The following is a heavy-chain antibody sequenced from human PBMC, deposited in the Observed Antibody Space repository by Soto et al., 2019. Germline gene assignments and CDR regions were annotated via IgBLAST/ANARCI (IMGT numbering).Heavy chain of an antibody. J-gene: IGHJ5*02. CDR3: ARANYDFWSGYPLGWFDP. CDR1: GYTFTSYG. V-gene: IGHV1-18*01. Sequence: QVQLVQSGAEVKKPGASVKVSCKASGYTFTSYGISWVRQAPGQGLEWMGWISAYNGNTNYAQKLHGRVTMTTDTATSTAYMELRSLISDDTAVYYCARANYDFWSGYPLGWFDPWGQGTLVTVSS. D-gene: IGHD3-3*01. CDR2: ISAYNGNT.